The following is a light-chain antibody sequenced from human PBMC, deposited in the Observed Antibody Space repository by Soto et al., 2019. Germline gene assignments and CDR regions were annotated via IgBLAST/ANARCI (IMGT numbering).Light chain of an antibody. CDR1: QNIRNN. CDR3: QQYNNWPPWT. J-gene: IGKJ1*01. CDR2: GAS. Sequence: EVVMTQSPASLSVSPGERATLSCRASQNIRNNLAWYQQKPGQSPRLLISGASTREAGIPGRFSGSGSGTECTLIISSLQSEDFAIYYCQQYNNWPPWTFGQGTKVELK. V-gene: IGKV3-15*01.